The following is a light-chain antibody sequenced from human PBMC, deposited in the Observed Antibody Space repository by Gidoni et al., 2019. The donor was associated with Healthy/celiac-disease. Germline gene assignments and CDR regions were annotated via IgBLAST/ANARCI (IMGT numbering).Light chain of an antibody. J-gene: IGLJ2*01. V-gene: IGLV3-25*03. CDR2: KDS. CDR3: QSADSSGTYPEV. CDR1: ALPKQY. Sequence: SYELTQPPSVSVSPGQTARITCSGDALPKQYAYWYQQKPGQAPVLVIYKDSERPSGIPERFSGSSSGTTVTLTISGVQAEDEADYYCQSADSSGTYPEVFGGGTKLTGL.